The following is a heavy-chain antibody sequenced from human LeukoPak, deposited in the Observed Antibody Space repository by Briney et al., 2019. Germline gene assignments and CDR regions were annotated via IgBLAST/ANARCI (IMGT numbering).Heavy chain of an antibody. CDR2: ISFDGNVK. D-gene: IGHD3-22*01. Sequence: GGSLRLSCAASGFTFRSYAIHWVRQAPGKGLEWVTFISFDGNVKYYADSVKGRFIISRDNSKNTLYLQMNSLRAEDTAVYYCARDSYDSSGYIDYWGQGTLVTVSS. V-gene: IGHV3-30-3*01. J-gene: IGHJ4*02. CDR3: ARDSYDSSGYIDY. CDR1: GFTFRSYA.